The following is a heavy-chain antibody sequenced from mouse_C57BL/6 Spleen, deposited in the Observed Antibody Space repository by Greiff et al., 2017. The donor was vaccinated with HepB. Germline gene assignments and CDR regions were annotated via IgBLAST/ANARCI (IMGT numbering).Heavy chain of an antibody. CDR3: TGDYGSSYHY. Sequence: QVQLQQSGAELVRPGASVTLSCKASGYTFTDYEMHWVKQTPVHGLEWIGAIDPETGGTAYNQKFKGKAILTADKSSSTAYVELRSLTSEDSAVYYCTGDYGSSYHYWGQGTTRTVSS. CDR1: GYTFTDYE. V-gene: IGHV1-15*01. D-gene: IGHD1-1*01. J-gene: IGHJ2*01. CDR2: IDPETGGT.